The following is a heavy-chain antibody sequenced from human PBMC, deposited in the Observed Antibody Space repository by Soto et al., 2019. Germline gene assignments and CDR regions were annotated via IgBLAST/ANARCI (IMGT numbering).Heavy chain of an antibody. V-gene: IGHV3-15*07. CDR2: IKSKTDGGTI. D-gene: IGHD2-15*01. J-gene: IGHJ4*02. Sequence: EVQLVESGGGLVKPGASLRLSCAASDLSFSNAYINWVRQAPGKGLEWVGRIKSKTDGGTIDYAAPVKGRFIISRDDSSNTVYVQMNSLKTEDTAVYYCTTRGALGYWGQGTLVTVSS. CDR3: TTRGALGY. CDR1: DLSFSNAY.